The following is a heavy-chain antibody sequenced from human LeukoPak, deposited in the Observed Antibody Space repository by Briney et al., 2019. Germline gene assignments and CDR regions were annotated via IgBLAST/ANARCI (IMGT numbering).Heavy chain of an antibody. V-gene: IGHV4-4*07. CDR1: GGFISSYY. J-gene: IGHJ4*02. D-gene: IGHD4/OR15-4a*01. CDR2: IYITGTTGST. CDR3: ARQQLKTMASFDY. Sequence: SETLSLTCTVSGGFISSYYWSWIRQPAGKGLEWIGRIYITGTTGSTNYNPSLKSRVTMSVDTSKNQFSLKLSSVTAADTAVYYCARQQLKTMASFDYWGQGTLVTVSS.